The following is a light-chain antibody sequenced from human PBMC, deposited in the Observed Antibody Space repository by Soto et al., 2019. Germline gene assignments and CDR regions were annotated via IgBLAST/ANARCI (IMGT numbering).Light chain of an antibody. Sequence: ENVFTQSPGTLYFSTGERATLSCRASQSVSSNLAWYQQKPGQAPRLLIYGASTRATGIPARFSGSGSGTEFTLTISSLQSEDFAVYYCQQYNNWPWTFGQGTKVDI. CDR3: QQYNNWPWT. CDR2: GAS. V-gene: IGKV3-15*01. J-gene: IGKJ1*01. CDR1: QSVSSN.